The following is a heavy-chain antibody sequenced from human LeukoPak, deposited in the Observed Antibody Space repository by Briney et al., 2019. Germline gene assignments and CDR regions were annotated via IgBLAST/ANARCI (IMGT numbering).Heavy chain of an antibody. J-gene: IGHJ5*02. CDR1: GYTFTSYY. D-gene: IGHD3-9*01. CDR2: INPSGGST. Sequence: ASVKVSCKASGYTFTSYYMHWVRQAPGQGLEWMGRINPSGGSTSYAQKFQGRVTMTRDTSTSTVYMELSSLRSEDTAVYYCARDSPYYDILTGYYNNWFDPWGQGTLVTVSS. CDR3: ARDSPYYDILTGYYNNWFDP. V-gene: IGHV1-46*01.